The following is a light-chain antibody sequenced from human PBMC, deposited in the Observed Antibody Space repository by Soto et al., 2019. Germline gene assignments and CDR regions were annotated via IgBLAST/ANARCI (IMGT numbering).Light chain of an antibody. CDR1: SSDVGGYNF. CDR3: SSYTRSRIRI. V-gene: IGLV2-14*01. Sequence: QSALTQPRSVSGSPGQSVTISCTGTSSDVGGYNFVSWYQQHPGKAPKFMIYDVNSRPSGVSNRFSGSKSGNTASLTISGLQAEDEADYYCSSYTRSRIRIFGGGTKVTVL. J-gene: IGLJ2*01. CDR2: DVN.